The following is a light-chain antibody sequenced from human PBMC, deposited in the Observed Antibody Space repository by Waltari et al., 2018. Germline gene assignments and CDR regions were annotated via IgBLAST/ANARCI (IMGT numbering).Light chain of an antibody. Sequence: QSALTQPASVSGSPGQSITISCTGTSSDVGGYNYVSWYQQYPDKPPKVMIQDVSKRPSGVSNRFTGSKAGNADSLAIAGRQGEDEADECCCSYAGSSTHVLFGGVTKLTVL. CDR3: CSYAGSSTHVL. CDR1: SSDVGGYNY. CDR2: DVS. J-gene: IGLJ2*01. V-gene: IGLV2-23*02.